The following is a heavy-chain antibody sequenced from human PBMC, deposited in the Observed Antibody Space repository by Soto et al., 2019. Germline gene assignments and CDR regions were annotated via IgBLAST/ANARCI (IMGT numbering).Heavy chain of an antibody. J-gene: IGHJ4*02. D-gene: IGHD2-2*01. CDR2: ISHDATNK. Sequence: GGSLRLSCVVSGISLTDSILHWVRQAPDKGLEWVALISHDATNKHYADSVKGRFTISRDTSENTVYLEMSSLRVEDTSVYYCAKDGGPVYCNSPGCSAKHFDYWGQGTLVTV. CDR3: AKDGGPVYCNSPGCSAKHFDY. CDR1: GISLTDSI. V-gene: IGHV3-30*04.